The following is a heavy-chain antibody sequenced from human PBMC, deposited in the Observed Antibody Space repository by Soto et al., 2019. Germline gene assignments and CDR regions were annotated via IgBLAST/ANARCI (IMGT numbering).Heavy chain of an antibody. CDR3: AFDVQTGVVYFDN. V-gene: IGHV1-69*02. D-gene: IGHD1-1*01. CDR2: IIPLFGLP. Sequence: QVQLVQSGAEVKKPGSSVKVSCTASGGTFSTYTISWVRQAPGQGLEWLGRIIPLFGLPNHAQKFQARVTITAHKSTDTAYLEMNSLRPEDTAVYYCAFDVQTGVVYFDNWGQGTLVTVSS. J-gene: IGHJ4*02. CDR1: GGTFSTYT.